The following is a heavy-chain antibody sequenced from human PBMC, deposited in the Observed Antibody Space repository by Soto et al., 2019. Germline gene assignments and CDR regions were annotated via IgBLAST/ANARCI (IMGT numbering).Heavy chain of an antibody. CDR2: ISYSGNP. J-gene: IGHJ4*02. Sequence: SETLSLTCTVSGGSISRYYWSWIRQPPGKGLEWIGYISYSGNPNYNPSLKSRVTISVDTSKNQFSLMLSSVTAADTAVYYCATYYCSSTTCYLDYWGQGTLVTVSS. CDR3: ATYYCSSTTCYLDY. D-gene: IGHD2-2*01. CDR1: GGSISRYY. V-gene: IGHV4-59*08.